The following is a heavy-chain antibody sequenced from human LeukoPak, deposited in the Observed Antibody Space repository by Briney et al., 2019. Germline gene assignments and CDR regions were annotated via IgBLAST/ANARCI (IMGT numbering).Heavy chain of an antibody. Sequence: PGGSLRLSCAASGFTFSSYGMHWVRQAPGKGLEWVAVISYDGSNKYYADSVKGRFTISRDNAKNSLYLQMNSLRDEDTAVYYCAREAIFGVVRQYFFDCWGQGTLVTVSS. CDR1: GFTFSSYG. J-gene: IGHJ4*02. CDR2: ISYDGSNK. CDR3: AREAIFGVVRQYFFDC. V-gene: IGHV3-30*03. D-gene: IGHD3-3*01.